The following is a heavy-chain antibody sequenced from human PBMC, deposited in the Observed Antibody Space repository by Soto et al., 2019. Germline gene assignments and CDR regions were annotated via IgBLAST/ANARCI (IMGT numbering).Heavy chain of an antibody. J-gene: IGHJ6*02. D-gene: IGHD2-2*01. V-gene: IGHV5-51*01. CDR2: IYPGDSDT. CDR1: GYSFTSYW. CDR3: ARNLVVPADFYYYYGMDV. Sequence: GESLKISCKGSGYSFTSYWIGWVRQMPGKGLEWMGIIYPGDSDTRYSPSFQGQVTISADKSISTAYLQWSSLKASDTAMYYCARNLVVPADFYYYYGMDVWGQGTTVTVSS.